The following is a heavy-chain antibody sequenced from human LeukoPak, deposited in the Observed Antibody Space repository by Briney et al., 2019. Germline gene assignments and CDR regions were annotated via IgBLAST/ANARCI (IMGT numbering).Heavy chain of an antibody. CDR3: TRGSIAYYYMYV. D-gene: IGHD3-22*01. V-gene: IGHV4-59*01. CDR2: IYYSGST. J-gene: IGHJ6*03. CDR1: GGSISSYY. Sequence: SETMSLTCTVSGGSISSYYWSWIRQPPGKGLEWLGNIYYSGSTNYKPSLKSRVTISVDTSKNQFSLKLSSVTAADTAVYYCTRGSIAYYYMYVWGKATTVTISS.